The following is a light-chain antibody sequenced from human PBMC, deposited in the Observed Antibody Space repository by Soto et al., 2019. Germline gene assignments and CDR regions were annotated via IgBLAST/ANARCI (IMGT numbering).Light chain of an antibody. CDR1: QSVSSN. Sequence: EIVMTQSPATLSVSPGERATLSCRASQSVSSNLAWYQQKPGQAPRLLIYGASTRAAGIPARFSGSGSGTEFTLTISSLQSEDVVVYYCQQYNKWPPYTFGQGTKLEIK. CDR2: GAS. CDR3: QQYNKWPPYT. J-gene: IGKJ2*01. V-gene: IGKV3-15*01.